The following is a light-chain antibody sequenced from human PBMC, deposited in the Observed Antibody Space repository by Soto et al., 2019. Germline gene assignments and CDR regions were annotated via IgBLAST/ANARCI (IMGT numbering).Light chain of an antibody. CDR3: QQYYSYPWT. CDR1: QGMSSY. V-gene: IGKV1-8*01. CDR2: AAS. Sequence: AIRMTQSPSSLSASTGDRVTITCRASQGMSSYLAWYQQKPGKAPKLLIYAASTLQSGVPSRFSGSGSGTDFTLTLSCLQSEDFATYYCQQYYSYPWTFGQGTKVEIK. J-gene: IGKJ1*01.